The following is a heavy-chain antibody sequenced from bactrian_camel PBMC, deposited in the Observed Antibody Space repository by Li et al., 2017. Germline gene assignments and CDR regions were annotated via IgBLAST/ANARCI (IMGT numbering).Heavy chain of an antibody. CDR1: GYAYKNNC. CDR3: AAVSDEGCAGSTYLWEIAGD. D-gene: IGHD2*01. Sequence: VQLVESGGGSVQAGGSLKLTCARSGYAYKNNCMGWFRQVPDKDREKVATIDNEDIAEYSDSVMGRFHISKDNAKNTLYLQMNSLKPEDSGTYFCAAVSDEGCAGSTYLWEIAGDWGQGTQVTVS. V-gene: IGHV3S53*01. CDR2: IDNEDIA. J-gene: IGHJ4*01.